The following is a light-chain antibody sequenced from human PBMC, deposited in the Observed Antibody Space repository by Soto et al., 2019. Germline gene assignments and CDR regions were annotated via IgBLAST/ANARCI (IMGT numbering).Light chain of an antibody. CDR1: SSDVGAYNY. V-gene: IGLV2-14*01. Sequence: QSALTQPASVSGSPGQSITISCTGTSSDVGAYNYVSWYQQHPGKAPKLMIYEVSNRPSGVSNRFSGSKSGNTASLTISGLQAEDEADYYCSSYTSSSTQVFGPGTKVTVL. CDR2: EVS. CDR3: SSYTSSSTQV. J-gene: IGLJ1*01.